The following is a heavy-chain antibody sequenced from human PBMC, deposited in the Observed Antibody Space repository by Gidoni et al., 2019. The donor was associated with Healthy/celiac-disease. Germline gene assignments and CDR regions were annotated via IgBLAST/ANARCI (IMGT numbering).Heavy chain of an antibody. CDR3: ARQFRDGSPYYYYCMDV. J-gene: IGHJ6*02. Sequence: WVRQMPGKGLEWIGIIYPGDSETRYSPSFQGQVTSSADNSISTAYLQCSSLKASDTAMYYCARQFRDGSPYYYYCMDVWGQGTTVTVSS. CDR2: IYPGDSET. D-gene: IGHD1-26*01. V-gene: IGHV5-51*01.